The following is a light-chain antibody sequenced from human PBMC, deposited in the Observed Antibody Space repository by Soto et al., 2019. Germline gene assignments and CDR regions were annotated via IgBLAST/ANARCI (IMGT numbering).Light chain of an antibody. CDR2: EVT. J-gene: IGLJ2*01. CDR1: SSDVGGYNY. Sequence: QSALTQPPSASGSTGHSVTLSCTGTSSDVGGYNYVSWYQQHPGKAPKFMIYEVTKRPSGVPDRFSGSKSGKTASLTVSGLQAEDEADFYCSSYAGSNNVIFGGGTKLTVL. V-gene: IGLV2-8*01. CDR3: SSYAGSNNVI.